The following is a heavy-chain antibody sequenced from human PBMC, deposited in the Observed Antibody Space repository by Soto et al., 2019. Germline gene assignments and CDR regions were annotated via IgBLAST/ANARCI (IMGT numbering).Heavy chain of an antibody. Sequence: DSLKVSCKCPGNSFTSYWIGLVLQMPGKGLEWMGIIYPGDSDTRYSPSFQGQVTISADKSISTAYLQWSSLKASDTATYYCARHDIYDSTHYYYGMDVWGQGTTVTVSS. V-gene: IGHV5-51*01. D-gene: IGHD3-22*01. CDR2: IYPGDSDT. CDR1: GNSFTSYW. CDR3: ARHDIYDSTHYYYGMDV. J-gene: IGHJ6*02.